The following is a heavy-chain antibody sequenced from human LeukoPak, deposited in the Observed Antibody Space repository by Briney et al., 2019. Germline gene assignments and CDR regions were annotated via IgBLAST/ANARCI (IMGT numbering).Heavy chain of an antibody. Sequence: GGSLSLSCAASGFTFDDYAMHWVRQAPGKGLQWISSINWVGDTSSYADSVKGRFTVSRDNTKGSLYLQMHSLRSEDTALYYCAKDRQYGDYGGGDFFDSWGQGTLVTVSS. CDR2: INWVGDTS. CDR3: AKDRQYGDYGGGDFFDS. D-gene: IGHD4-17*01. V-gene: IGHV3-43D*03. CDR1: GFTFDDYA. J-gene: IGHJ4*02.